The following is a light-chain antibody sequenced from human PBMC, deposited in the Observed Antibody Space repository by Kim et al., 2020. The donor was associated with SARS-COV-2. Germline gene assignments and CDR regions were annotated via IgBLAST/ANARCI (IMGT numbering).Light chain of an antibody. Sequence: EIVLTQSPATLSLSPGERATLSCRASQSVSTYLAWYQQKPGQAPRLLIYDASNSATGIPARFSGSGSGTDFTLTISSLEPEDFAVYYCQQRSNWHPLAFGGGTKVEI. CDR2: DAS. V-gene: IGKV3-11*01. CDR3: QQRSNWHPLA. CDR1: QSVSTY. J-gene: IGKJ4*01.